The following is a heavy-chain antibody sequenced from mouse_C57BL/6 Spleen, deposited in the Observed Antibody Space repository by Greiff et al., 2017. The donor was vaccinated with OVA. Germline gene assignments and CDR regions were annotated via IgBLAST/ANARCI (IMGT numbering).Heavy chain of an antibody. V-gene: IGHV5-17*01. CDR1: GFTFSDYG. CDR3: GRRYYSNYDY. Sequence: EVHLVESGGGLVKPGGSLKLSCAASGFTFSDYGMHWVRQAPEKGLEWVAYISSGSSTIYYADTVKGRFTISRDNAKNTLFLQMTSLRSEDTAMYYCGRRYYSNYDYWGQGTTLTVSS. CDR2: ISSGSSTI. D-gene: IGHD2-5*01. J-gene: IGHJ2*01.